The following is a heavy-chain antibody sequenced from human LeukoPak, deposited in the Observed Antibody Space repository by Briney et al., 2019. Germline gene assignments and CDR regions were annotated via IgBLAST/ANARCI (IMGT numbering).Heavy chain of an antibody. Sequence: ETLSLTCTVSGGSISSYYWSWIRQPAGKGLEWIGYIYYSGSTNYNPSLKSRVTISVDTSKNQFSLKLSSVTAADTAVYYCGATLYSSGWYLGSRAFDIWGQGTMVTVSS. CDR1: GGSISSYY. CDR2: IYYSGST. CDR3: GATLYSSGWYLGSRAFDI. D-gene: IGHD6-19*01. J-gene: IGHJ3*02. V-gene: IGHV4-59*01.